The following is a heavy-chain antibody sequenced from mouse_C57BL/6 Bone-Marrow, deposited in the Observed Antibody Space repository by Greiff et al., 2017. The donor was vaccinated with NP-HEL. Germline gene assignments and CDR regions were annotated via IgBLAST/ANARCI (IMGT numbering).Heavy chain of an antibody. CDR3: ASLDYWFAY. D-gene: IGHD2-4*01. V-gene: IGHV1-69*01. J-gene: IGHJ3*01. Sequence: VQLQQPGAELVMPGASVKLSCKASGYTFTSYWMHWVKQRPGQGLEWIGEIDPSDRYTPSNQKFKGKSTLTVDKSSSTAYMQLSSLTSEDSAVYYCASLDYWFAYWGQGTLVTVSA. CDR1: GYTFTSYW. CDR2: IDPSDRYT.